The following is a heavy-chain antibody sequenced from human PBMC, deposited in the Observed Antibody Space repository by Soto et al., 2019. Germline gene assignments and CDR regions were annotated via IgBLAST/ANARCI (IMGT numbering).Heavy chain of an antibody. V-gene: IGHV1-18*04. J-gene: IGHJ6*02. CDR2: ISAYNGNT. CDR3: ARDPLYVHSSGWHYYYYGMDV. Sequence: ASVKVSCKASGYTFTSYGISWVRQAPGQGLEWMGWISAYNGNTNYAQKLQGRVTMTTDTSTSTAYMELRSLRSDDTAVYYWARDPLYVHSSGWHYYYYGMDVWGQGTTVTVSS. D-gene: IGHD6-19*01. CDR1: GYTFTSYG.